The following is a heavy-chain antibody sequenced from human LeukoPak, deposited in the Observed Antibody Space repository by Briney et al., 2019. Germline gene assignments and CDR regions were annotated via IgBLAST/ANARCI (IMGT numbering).Heavy chain of an antibody. CDR3: AREGPVGGSYSVSLWRYFDL. CDR1: GGSISSGDYY. Sequence: SSQTLSLTCTVSGGSISSGDYYWSWIRQPPGKGLEWIGYIYYSGSTYYNPSLKSRVTISVDTSKNQFSLKLSSVTAADTAVYYCAREGPVGGSYSVSLWRYFDLWGRGTLVTVSS. D-gene: IGHD1-26*01. J-gene: IGHJ2*01. V-gene: IGHV4-30-4*01. CDR2: IYYSGST.